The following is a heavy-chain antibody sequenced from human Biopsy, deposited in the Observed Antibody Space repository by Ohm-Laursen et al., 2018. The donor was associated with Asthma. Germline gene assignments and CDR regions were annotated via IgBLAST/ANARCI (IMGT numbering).Heavy chain of an antibody. D-gene: IGHD1-26*01. CDR3: ARDFGCGSYFVGTTFDY. Sequence: RSLRLSCAAFGFTFKAYGIHWVRQAPGKGLEWVAVMSCEESVQYFADSVKGRFTFSRDNSKNTLYLQMNSLRAEDSAVYYCARDFGCGSYFVGTTFDYWGQGALVTVSS. V-gene: IGHV3-30*03. CDR1: GFTFKAYG. CDR2: MSCEESVQ. J-gene: IGHJ4*02.